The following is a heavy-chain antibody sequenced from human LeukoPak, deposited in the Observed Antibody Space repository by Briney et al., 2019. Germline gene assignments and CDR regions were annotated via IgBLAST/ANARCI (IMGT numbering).Heavy chain of an antibody. CDR3: ARDHVVAGQLDY. CDR2: ISSSSSYI. CDR1: GFTFSSYS. Sequence: GGSLRLSCAASGFTFSSYSMNWVRQAPGKGLEWVSSISSSSSYIYYADSVKGRFTISRDNAKNSLYLQMNSLRAEDTAVYYCARDHVVAGQLDYWGQGTLVTASS. V-gene: IGHV3-21*01. J-gene: IGHJ4*02. D-gene: IGHD2-21*01.